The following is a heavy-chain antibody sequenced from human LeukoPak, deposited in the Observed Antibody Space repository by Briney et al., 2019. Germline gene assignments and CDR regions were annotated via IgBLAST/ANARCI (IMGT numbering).Heavy chain of an antibody. Sequence: GGSLRLSCAASGFTFSSYAMSWVRQAPGKGLEWVSAISGSGGSTYYADSVKGRFTISRDDSKNTLYLQMNSLRAEDTAVYYCAKETYYYPTYGMDVWGQGTTVTVSS. CDR3: AKETYYYPTYGMDV. D-gene: IGHD3-10*01. CDR1: GFTFSSYA. CDR2: ISGSGGST. J-gene: IGHJ6*02. V-gene: IGHV3-23*01.